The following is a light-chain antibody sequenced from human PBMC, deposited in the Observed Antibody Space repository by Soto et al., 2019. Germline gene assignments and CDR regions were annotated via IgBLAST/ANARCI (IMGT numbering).Light chain of an antibody. CDR3: QQRSNWPPEWT. CDR2: DAS. Sequence: EVVLTQSPVTLSLSPGQRATLSCRDSQSISSKLAWYQQKPGQAPRLLXXDASNRATGIPARFSGSGSGTDFTLTISSLEPEDFGVYYCQQRSNWPPEWTFGQGTKVDIK. CDR1: QSISSK. V-gene: IGKV3-11*01. J-gene: IGKJ1*01.